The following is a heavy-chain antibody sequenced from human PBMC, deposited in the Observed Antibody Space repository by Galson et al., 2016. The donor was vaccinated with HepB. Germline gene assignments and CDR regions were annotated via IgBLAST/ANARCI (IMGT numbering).Heavy chain of an antibody. CDR2: ISGYNGNT. CDR3: ARSAQALDFSDI. V-gene: IGHV1-18*01. Sequence: SVKVSCKASGYTFTSYGISWVRQAPGQGLEWMGWISGYNGNTNYAQNFQARVTMTTDTLTSTAYMEVRSLRSDDTAMYYCARSAQALDFSDIWGQGTMVTVTS. J-gene: IGHJ3*02. CDR1: GYTFTSYG. D-gene: IGHD3-3*01.